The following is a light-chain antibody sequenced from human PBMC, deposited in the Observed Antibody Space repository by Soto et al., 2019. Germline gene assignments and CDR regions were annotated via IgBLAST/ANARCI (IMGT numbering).Light chain of an antibody. CDR2: GES. CDR3: QQYKDWPTT. J-gene: IGKJ1*01. V-gene: IGKV3-15*01. Sequence: EIVLTHSPGTLSLSPCERATLSFRASQSVRSHLAWFQQKPGQPPRLLIFGESTRATGVPARFSGSGAGTDFTLTITSLQSEDFGVYFCQQYKDWPTTFGQGTK. CDR1: QSVRSH.